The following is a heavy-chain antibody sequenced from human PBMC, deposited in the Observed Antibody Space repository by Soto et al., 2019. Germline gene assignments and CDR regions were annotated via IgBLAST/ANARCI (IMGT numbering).Heavy chain of an antibody. J-gene: IGHJ4*02. CDR3: ARDRVYYDSSGYYYFDY. CDR2: ISYDGSNK. V-gene: IGHV3-30-3*01. D-gene: IGHD3-22*01. Sequence: GGSLRLSCAASGFTFSSYAMHWFRQAPGKGLEWVAVISYDGSNKYYADSVKGRFTISRDNSKNTLYLQMNSLRAEDTAVYYCARDRVYYDSSGYYYFDYWGQGTLVTVS. CDR1: GFTFSSYA.